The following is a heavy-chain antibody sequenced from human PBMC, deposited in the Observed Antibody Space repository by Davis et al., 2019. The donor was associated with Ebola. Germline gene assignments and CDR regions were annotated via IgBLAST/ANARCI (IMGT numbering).Heavy chain of an antibody. Sequence: SETLSLTCAVSGGSISSSNWWSWVRQPPGKGLEWIGEINHSGSTNYNPSLKSRVTISVDTSKNQFSLKLSSVTAADTAVYYCARLRPTAMVFYGMDVWGQGTTVTVSS. CDR1: GGSISSSNW. CDR3: ARLRPTAMVFYGMDV. D-gene: IGHD5-18*01. V-gene: IGHV4-4*02. CDR2: INHSGST. J-gene: IGHJ6*02.